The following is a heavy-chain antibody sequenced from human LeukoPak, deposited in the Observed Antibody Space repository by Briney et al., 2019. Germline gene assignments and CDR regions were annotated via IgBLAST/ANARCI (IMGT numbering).Heavy chain of an antibody. CDR3: ARGRRCMDV. Sequence: QAGGSLRLSCAASGFTFSSYAMSWVRQAPGKGLEWVSAISGSGGSTYYADSVKGRFTISRDNAKNSLYLQMNSLRAEDTAVYYCARGRRCMDVWGQGTTVTVSS. CDR2: ISGSGGST. CDR1: GFTFSSYA. V-gene: IGHV3-23*01. J-gene: IGHJ6*02.